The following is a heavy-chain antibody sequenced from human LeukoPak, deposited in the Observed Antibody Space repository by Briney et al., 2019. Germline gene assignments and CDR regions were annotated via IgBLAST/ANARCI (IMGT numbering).Heavy chain of an antibody. J-gene: IGHJ6*03. CDR3: ARLARYYYYMDV. V-gene: IGHV4-59*01. Sequence: SETLSLTCTVSGDSISGYHWSWIRQPPGKGLEWIGYIYSSGSTNYNPSLKSRVTISLDTSMNHFSLKLSSVTAADTAVYYCARLARYYYYMDVWGKGTTVTVSS. CDR1: GDSISGYH. CDR2: IYSSGST.